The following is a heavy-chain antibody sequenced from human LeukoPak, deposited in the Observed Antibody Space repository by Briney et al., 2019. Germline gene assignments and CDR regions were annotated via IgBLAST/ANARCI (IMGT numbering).Heavy chain of an antibody. J-gene: IGHJ4*02. CDR2: IIPILGIA. V-gene: IGHV1-69*04. D-gene: IGHD3-22*01. CDR3: ASGARDGYTSSSGYPRLRYYFDY. Sequence: GASVKVSCKASGGTFSSYAISWVRQAPGQGLEWMGRIIPILGIANYAQKFQGRVTITADKSTSTAYMELSSLRSEDTAVYYCASGARDGYTSSSGYPRLRYYFDYWGQGTLVTVSS. CDR1: GGTFSSYA.